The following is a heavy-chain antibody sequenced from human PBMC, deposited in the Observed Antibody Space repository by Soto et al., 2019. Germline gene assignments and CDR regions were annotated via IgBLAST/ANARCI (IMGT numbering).Heavy chain of an antibody. Sequence: QITLKESGPTLVKPTQTLTLTCTFSGFSLTSGVVGVGWIRQPPGEALEWLALIYWNDEQYYNPSPRNRLTSTRDNSKNQVVLTMTNMDPVDTATYYCAHRLPGPAGYDVWGQGTTVTVSS. CDR2: IYWNDEQ. D-gene: IGHD6-13*01. CDR3: AHRLPGPAGYDV. CDR1: GFSLTSGVVG. J-gene: IGHJ6*02. V-gene: IGHV2-5*01.